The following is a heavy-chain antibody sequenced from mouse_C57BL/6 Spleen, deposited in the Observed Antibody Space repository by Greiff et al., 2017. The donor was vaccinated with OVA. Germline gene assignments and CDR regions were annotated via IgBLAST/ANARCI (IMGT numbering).Heavy chain of an antibody. CDR3: TMDEYPYAMDY. CDR1: GYTFTSYW. J-gene: IGHJ4*01. D-gene: IGHD5-1*01. V-gene: IGHV1-74*01. Sequence: QVQLKQPGAELVKPGASVKVSCKASGYTFTSYWMHWVKQRPGQGLEWIGRIHPSDSDTNYNQKFKGKATLTVDKSSSTAYMQLSSLTSEDSAVYYCTMDEYPYAMDYWGQGTSVTVSS. CDR2: IHPSDSDT.